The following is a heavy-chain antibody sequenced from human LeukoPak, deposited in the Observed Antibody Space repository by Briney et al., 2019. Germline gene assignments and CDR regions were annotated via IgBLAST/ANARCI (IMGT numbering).Heavy chain of an antibody. J-gene: IGHJ5*02. Sequence: ASVTVSCKVSGYTLTELSMHWVRQAPGKGLEWMGGFDPEDGETIYAQKFQGRVTMTEDTSTDTAYMELSSLRSEDTAVYYCATSPPSLRYYDSSGYLPWGQGTLVTVSS. D-gene: IGHD3-22*01. CDR3: ATSPPSLRYYDSSGYLP. CDR1: GYTLTELS. V-gene: IGHV1-24*01. CDR2: FDPEDGET.